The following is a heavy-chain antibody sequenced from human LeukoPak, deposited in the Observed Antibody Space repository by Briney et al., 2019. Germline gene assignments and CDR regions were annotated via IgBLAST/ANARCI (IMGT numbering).Heavy chain of an antibody. D-gene: IGHD2-8*01. CDR3: ARVVDIVLMVYAAASGIYYFDY. J-gene: IGHJ4*02. CDR2: IYYSGST. V-gene: IGHV4-39*07. Sequence: SETLSLTCTVSGGSISSSSYYWGWIRQPPGKGLEWIGSIYYSGSTYYNPSLKSRVTISVDTSKNQFSLKLSSVTAADTAVYYCARVVDIVLMVYAAASGIYYFDYWGQGTLVTVSS. CDR1: GGSISSSSYY.